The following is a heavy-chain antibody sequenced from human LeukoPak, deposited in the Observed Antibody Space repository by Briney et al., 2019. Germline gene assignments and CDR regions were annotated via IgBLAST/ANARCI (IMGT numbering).Heavy chain of an antibody. CDR2: IYYSGST. D-gene: IGHD3-10*01. V-gene: IGHV4-59*01. Sequence: PSETLSLTCTVSGGSISSYYWSWIRQPPGKGLEWIGYIYYSGSTNYNPSLKSRVTISVDTSKNQFSLKLSSVTAADTAVYYCARYGSGSYFGWFDPWGQGTLVTVSS. CDR1: GGSISSYY. CDR3: ARYGSGSYFGWFDP. J-gene: IGHJ5*02.